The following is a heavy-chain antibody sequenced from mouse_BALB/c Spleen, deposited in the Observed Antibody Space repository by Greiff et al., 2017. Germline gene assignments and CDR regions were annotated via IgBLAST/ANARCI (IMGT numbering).Heavy chain of an antibody. V-gene: IGHV5-9*03. CDR2: ISSGGGNT. CDR1: GFTFSSYT. J-gene: IGHJ4*01. D-gene: IGHD1-2*01. CDR3: ARLLRLPYAMDY. Sequence: EVKLQESGGGLVKPGGSLKLSCAASGFTFSSYTMSWVRQTPEKRLEWVATISSGGGNTYYPDSVKGRFTISRDNAENNLYLQMSSLRSEDTALYYCARLLRLPYAMDYWGQGTSVTVSA.